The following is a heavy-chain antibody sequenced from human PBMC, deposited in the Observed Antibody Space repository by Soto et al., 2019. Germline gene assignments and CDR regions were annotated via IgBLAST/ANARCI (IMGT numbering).Heavy chain of an antibody. Sequence: QEQLQQWGARLLTPSETLSLTCAVYVGSFSGYYWSWIRQPPGKGPEWIGEINHTGNTNYNPSLKSRVTISVDTSKKQLSLWLSSVNAADTAVYYCARGSTVQTTIFGVVNCFGGAFDIGGQGTKVTVSS. J-gene: IGHJ3*02. CDR1: VGSFSGYY. CDR3: ARGSTVQTTIFGVVNCFGGAFDI. CDR2: INHTGNT. D-gene: IGHD3-3*01. V-gene: IGHV4-34*01.